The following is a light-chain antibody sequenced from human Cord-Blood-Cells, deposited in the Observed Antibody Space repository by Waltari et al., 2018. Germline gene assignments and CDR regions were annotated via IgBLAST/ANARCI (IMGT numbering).Light chain of an antibody. CDR1: QSVSSSY. Sequence: TQSPGTLSLSPGERATLSCRASQSVSSSYLAWYQQKPGQAPRLLIYGASSRATGIPDRFSGSGSGTDFTLTISRLEPEDFAVYYCQQYGSSPPLTFGGGTKVEIK. J-gene: IGKJ4*01. V-gene: IGKV3-20*01. CDR3: QQYGSSPPLT. CDR2: GAS.